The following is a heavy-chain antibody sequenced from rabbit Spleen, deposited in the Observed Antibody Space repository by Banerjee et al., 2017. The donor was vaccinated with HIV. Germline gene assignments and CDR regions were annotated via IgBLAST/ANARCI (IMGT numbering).Heavy chain of an antibody. V-gene: IGHV1S45*01. Sequence: QQQLEESGGGLVKPGGTLTLTCTASGFDLSSYYYMCWVRQAPGKGLEWISCIAGSSSGFTYSATWAKGRFTISKASSTTVTLQMTTLTAVDTATYFCARDTGTSFSSYGMDLWGQGTLVTVS. CDR2: IAGSSSGFT. CDR1: GFDLSSYYY. J-gene: IGHJ6*01. CDR3: ARDTGTSFSSYGMDL. D-gene: IGHD7-1*01.